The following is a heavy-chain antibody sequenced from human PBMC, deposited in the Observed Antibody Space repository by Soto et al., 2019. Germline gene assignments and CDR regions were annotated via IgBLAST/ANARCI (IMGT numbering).Heavy chain of an antibody. CDR1: GGTFSSYA. V-gene: IGHV1-69*01. D-gene: IGHD3-22*01. J-gene: IGHJ4*02. Sequence: LKVSCRASGGTFSSYAISWVRQAPGQGLEWMGGIIPIFGTANYAQKIQGRVTITADESTSTAYMELSSLRSEHTAVYYCARESQYCDSSGYLDYWGQGTLDTVYS. CDR3: ARESQYCDSSGYLDY. CDR2: IIPIFGTA.